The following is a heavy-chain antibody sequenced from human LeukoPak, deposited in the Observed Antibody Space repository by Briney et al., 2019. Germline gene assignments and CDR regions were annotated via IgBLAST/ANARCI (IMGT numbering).Heavy chain of an antibody. CDR1: GGSISSSSYH. CDR3: ARAYRRESGYSYGYYYYYYMDV. J-gene: IGHJ6*03. CDR2: IYFGGST. V-gene: IGHV4-39*01. D-gene: IGHD5-18*01. Sequence: SETLSLTCTVSGGSISSSSYHWGWLRQPPGKKLEWIGSIYFGGSTYYNPSLKSRVTIFVDTSKNQFSLKLSSVTAADTAVYYCARAYRRESGYSYGYYYYYYMDVWGKGTTVTVSS.